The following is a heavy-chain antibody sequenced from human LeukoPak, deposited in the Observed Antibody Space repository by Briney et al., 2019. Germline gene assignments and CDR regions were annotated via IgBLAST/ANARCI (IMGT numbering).Heavy chain of an antibody. J-gene: IGHJ3*01. CDR1: GGFINNYY. CDR2: IHTSGTA. D-gene: IGHD3-10*01. V-gene: IGHV4-4*07. CDR3: ARSRPLHASGSFYNVDGLDV. Sequence: SETLSLTCTVYGGFINNYYCHWIRQPAGKGLEWIGRIHTSGTANYNPSLNSRVTMSVDTSKSHFSLKLTSVTAADTALYYCARSRPLHASGSFYNVDGLDVWGLGTMVTVSS.